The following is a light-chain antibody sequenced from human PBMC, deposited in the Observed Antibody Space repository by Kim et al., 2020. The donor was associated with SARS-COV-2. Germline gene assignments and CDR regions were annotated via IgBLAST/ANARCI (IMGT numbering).Light chain of an antibody. CDR2: MTK. Sequence: SGGDGVPITGRASQEINNCLDWYKQRPGKAPNLLIYMTKTLVQGVPSRFSGSGSDREFTLTITTLQPEDSATYYCQHYHMFAWAFGQGTTVDIK. V-gene: IGKV1-5*03. J-gene: IGKJ1*01. CDR3: QHYHMFAWA. CDR1: QEINNC.